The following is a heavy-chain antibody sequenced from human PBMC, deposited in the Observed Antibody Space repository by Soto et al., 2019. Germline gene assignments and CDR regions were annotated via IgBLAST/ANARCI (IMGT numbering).Heavy chain of an antibody. CDR2: ISENGGSRGGT. Sequence: GGSLRLSCAASGFTFNNSAMTWVRQAPGQGLEWVASISENGGSRGGTYYANSVKGRFTISRDNSKNTLYLQVDSLTGADTAVYYCASAKAVVVAPLGIWGQGALVTVSS. V-gene: IGHV3-23*01. CDR3: ASAKAVVVAPLGI. D-gene: IGHD2-15*01. J-gene: IGHJ3*02. CDR1: GFTFNNSA.